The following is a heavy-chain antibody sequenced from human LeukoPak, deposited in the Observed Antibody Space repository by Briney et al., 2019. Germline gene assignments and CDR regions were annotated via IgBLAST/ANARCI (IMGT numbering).Heavy chain of an antibody. Sequence: SVKVSCKASGGTFSNYAISWVRQAPGQGLEWMGRIIPMFGTTNYAQKFQDRVTITTDESTSTAYMEVSSLRIEDTAVYYCASVTVTTWAPDGHMDVWGKGTTVTVSS. J-gene: IGHJ6*03. CDR2: IIPMFGTT. CDR1: GGTFSNYA. D-gene: IGHD4-11*01. CDR3: ASVTVTTWAPDGHMDV. V-gene: IGHV1-69*05.